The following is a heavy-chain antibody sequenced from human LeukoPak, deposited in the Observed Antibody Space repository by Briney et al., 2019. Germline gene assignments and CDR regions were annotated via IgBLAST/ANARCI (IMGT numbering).Heavy chain of an antibody. CDR2: ISGSGGST. D-gene: IGHD3-3*01. J-gene: IGHJ4*02. CDR3: AKGPTISGVADPNQDY. CDR1: GFTFSSYA. V-gene: IGHV3-23*01. Sequence: GGSLRLSCAASGFTFSSYAMSWVRQAPGKGLEWVSAISGSGGSTYYADSVKGRFTISRDNSKNTLYLQMNSLRAEDTAVYYCAKGPTISGVADPNQDYWGQGTLVTVSS.